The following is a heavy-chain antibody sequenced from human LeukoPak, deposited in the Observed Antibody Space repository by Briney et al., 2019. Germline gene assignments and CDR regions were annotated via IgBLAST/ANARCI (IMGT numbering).Heavy chain of an antibody. CDR1: GFTFSSYG. D-gene: IGHD3-16*02. V-gene: IGHV3-30*18. Sequence: PGGSLRLSCAASGFTFSSYGVHWVRQAPGKGLEWVAVISYDGSNKYYADSVKGRFTISRDNSKNTLYLQMNSLRAEDTAVYYCAKGADMGLGELSLDYFDYWGQGTLVTVSS. J-gene: IGHJ4*02. CDR2: ISYDGSNK. CDR3: AKGADMGLGELSLDYFDY.